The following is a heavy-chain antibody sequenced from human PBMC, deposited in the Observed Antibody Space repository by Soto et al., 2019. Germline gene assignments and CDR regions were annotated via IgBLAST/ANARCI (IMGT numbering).Heavy chain of an antibody. V-gene: IGHV1-18*01. J-gene: IGHJ4*02. CDR3: ARGDGDTVDY. CDR2: INAYVGET. CDR1: GYTFTLYG. Sequence: QVQLVQSGAEVKKPGASVKVSCKASGYTFTLYGITWVRQAPGQGLEWTGWINAYVGETKSAQKYQGRITVTMDTSTNTAYLELRSLRSDDTAVYYCARGDGDTVDYWGQGTLVRVSA.